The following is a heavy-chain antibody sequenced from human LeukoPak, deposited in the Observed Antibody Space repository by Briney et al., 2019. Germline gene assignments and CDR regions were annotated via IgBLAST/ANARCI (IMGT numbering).Heavy chain of an antibody. CDR1: GGSLSSSSYY. J-gene: IGHJ6*02. D-gene: IGHD2-15*01. V-gene: IGHV4-39*01. CDR3: ASLYCSGGSCYSPPLYYGMDV. CDR2: IYYSGST. Sequence: PSETLSLTCTVSGGSLSSSSYYWGWIRQHPGKGLEWIGSIYYSGSTYYNPSLKSRVTISVDTSKNQFSLKLSSVTAADTAVYHCASLYCSGGSCYSPPLYYGMDVWGQGTTVTVSS.